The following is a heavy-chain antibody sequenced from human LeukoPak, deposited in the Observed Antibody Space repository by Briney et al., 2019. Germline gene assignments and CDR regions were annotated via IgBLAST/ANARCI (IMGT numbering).Heavy chain of an antibody. CDR2: IGTSSTTI. CDR3: ARFAAGGSYYYYMDV. J-gene: IGHJ6*03. V-gene: IGHV3-48*01. CDR1: GFTFSSYT. D-gene: IGHD6-25*01. Sequence: GGSLRLFCAASGFTFSSYTMNWVRQPPGKGLEWVSNIGTSSTTIYYADSVKGRFTISRDNAKNSLYLQMNSLRADDTAVYYCARFAAGGSYYYYMDVWGKGTTVTVSS.